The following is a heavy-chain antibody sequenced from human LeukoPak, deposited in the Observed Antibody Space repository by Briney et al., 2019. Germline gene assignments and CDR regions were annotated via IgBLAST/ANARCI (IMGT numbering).Heavy chain of an antibody. CDR1: GFTFNTYW. Sequence: GGSLRLSCAASGFTFNTYWMHWVRQAPGKGLVWVSAIDSDGTGIIYADSVKGRFTISRDNAKNTLYLQMNSLRAEDTAVYYCTRGLRYCSSTSCSDPWGQGTLVTVSS. V-gene: IGHV3-74*01. CDR2: IDSDGTGI. D-gene: IGHD2-2*01. CDR3: TRGLRYCSSTSCSDP. J-gene: IGHJ5*02.